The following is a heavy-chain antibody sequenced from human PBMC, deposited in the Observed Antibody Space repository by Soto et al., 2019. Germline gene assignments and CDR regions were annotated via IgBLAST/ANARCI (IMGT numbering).Heavy chain of an antibody. J-gene: IGHJ4*02. V-gene: IGHV1-69*13. CDR1: GGTFSSYA. D-gene: IGHD2-15*01. Sequence: GASVKVSCKASGGTFSSYATSWVRQAPGQGLEWMGGIIPIFGTANYAQKFQGRVTITADESTSTAYMELSSLRSEDTAVYYCANRAVALRSYYFDYWGQGTLVTVSS. CDR3: ANRAVALRSYYFDY. CDR2: IIPIFGTA.